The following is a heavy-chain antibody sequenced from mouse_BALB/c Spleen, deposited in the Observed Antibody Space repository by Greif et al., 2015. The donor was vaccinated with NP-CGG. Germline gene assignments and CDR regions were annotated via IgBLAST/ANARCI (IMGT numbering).Heavy chain of an antibody. J-gene: IGHJ2*01. Sequence: EVMLVESGGGLVKPGGSLKLSCAASGFTFSSYAMSWVRQTPEKRLEWVATISSGGSYTYYPDSVKGRFTISRDNAKNTLYLQMSSLRSEDTAMYYCAREERDYYFDYWGQGTTLTVSS. CDR3: AREERDYYFDY. CDR1: GFTFSSYA. CDR2: ISSGGSYT. D-gene: IGHD3-3*01. V-gene: IGHV5-9-1*01.